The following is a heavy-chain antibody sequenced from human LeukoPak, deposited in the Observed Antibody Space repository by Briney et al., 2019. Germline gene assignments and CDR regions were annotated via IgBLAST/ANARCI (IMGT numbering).Heavy chain of an antibody. CDR3: AAAHYDILTGCYDYYYYGMDV. V-gene: IGHV1-58*02. D-gene: IGHD3-9*01. Sequence: ASVKVSCKASGFTFTSSAMQWVRQARGQRLEWIGWIVVGSGNTNYAQKFQERVTITRDMSTSTAYMELSSLRSEDTAVYYCAAAHYDILTGCYDYYYYGMDVWGQGTTVTVSS. J-gene: IGHJ6*02. CDR1: GFTFTSSA. CDR2: IVVGSGNT.